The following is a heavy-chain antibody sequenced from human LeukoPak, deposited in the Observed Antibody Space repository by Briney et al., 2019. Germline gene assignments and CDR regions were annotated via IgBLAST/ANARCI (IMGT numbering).Heavy chain of an antibody. J-gene: IGHJ6*03. V-gene: IGHV4-39*02. CDR3: ARDGSGSYARYYYYYMDV. Sequence: SETLSLTCTVSGGSISSSSYYWGWIRQPPGKGLEWIGSIYYSGSTYYNPSLKSRVTISVDTSKNQFSLKLSSVTAADTAVYYCARDGSGSYARYYYYYMDVWGKGTTVTVSS. D-gene: IGHD3-10*01. CDR1: GGSISSSSYY. CDR2: IYYSGST.